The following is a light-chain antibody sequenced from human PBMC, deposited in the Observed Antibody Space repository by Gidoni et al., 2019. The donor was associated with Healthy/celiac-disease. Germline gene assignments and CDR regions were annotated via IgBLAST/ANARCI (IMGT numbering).Light chain of an antibody. V-gene: IGKV3-15*01. CDR2: GAS. Sequence: TLSVSPGERATLSCRASQSVSSNLAWYQQKPGQAPRLLIYGASTRATGIPARFSGSGSGTEFTLTISSLQSEDFAVYYCQQYNNWPPWTFGQGTKVEIK. CDR3: QQYNNWPPWT. CDR1: QSVSSN. J-gene: IGKJ1*01.